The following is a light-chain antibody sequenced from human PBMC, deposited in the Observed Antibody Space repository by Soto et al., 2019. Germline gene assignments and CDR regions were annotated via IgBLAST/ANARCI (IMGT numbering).Light chain of an antibody. CDR3: GSGDSRLSAYV. J-gene: IGLJ1*01. V-gene: IGLV1-51*01. CDR1: SSNIGGNS. Sequence: QSVLTQPPSVSAAPGQRVTISCSGSSSNIGGNSVSWYQQLPGTAPKLLIYDDDKRPSGIPDRFSGSKSGTSATLGITGFQTGDEADYYCGSGDSRLSAYVFGTGRKVTXL. CDR2: DDD.